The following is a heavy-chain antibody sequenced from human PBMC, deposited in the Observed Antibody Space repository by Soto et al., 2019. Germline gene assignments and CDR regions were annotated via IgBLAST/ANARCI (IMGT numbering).Heavy chain of an antibody. CDR3: ARGPSSSSPYYYYGMDV. D-gene: IGHD6-6*01. Sequence: LRLSCAASGFTFSSYWMSWVRQAPGKGLEWVANIKQDGSEKYYVDSVKGRFTISRDNAKNSLYLQMNSLRAEDTAVYYCARGPSSSSPYYYYGMDVWGQGTTVTVSS. CDR1: GFTFSSYW. CDR2: IKQDGSEK. V-gene: IGHV3-7*04. J-gene: IGHJ6*02.